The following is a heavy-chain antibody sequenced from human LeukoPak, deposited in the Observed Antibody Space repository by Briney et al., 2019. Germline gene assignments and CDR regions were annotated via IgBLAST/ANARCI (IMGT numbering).Heavy chain of an antibody. J-gene: IGHJ4*02. Sequence: GGSLRLSCAASGLTFKTYAMSWVRQAPGKGLEWISSINCNGDITKYADSVEGSFTIPRDNSKHTLFLQMDSQRVKDMAVYVCAKKSPVHAYAPFDYWGQGTLVTVSS. CDR3: AKKSPVHAYAPFDY. CDR2: INCNGDIT. CDR1: GLTFKTYA. D-gene: IGHD3-16*01. V-gene: IGHV3-23*01.